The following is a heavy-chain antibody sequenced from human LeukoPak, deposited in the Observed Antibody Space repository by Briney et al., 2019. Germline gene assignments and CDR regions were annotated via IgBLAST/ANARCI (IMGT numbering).Heavy chain of an antibody. V-gene: IGHV4-59*01. CDR3: ARGDSSSWYDY. D-gene: IGHD6-13*01. CDR1: GGSISSYY. Sequence: SETLSLTCTVSGGSISSYYWSWIRQPPGKGLEWIGYIYYSGSTNYNPSLKSRVTISVDTSKNQFSLKLSSVTAADTAVYFCARGDSSSWYDYWGQGTLVTVSP. J-gene: IGHJ4*02. CDR2: IYYSGST.